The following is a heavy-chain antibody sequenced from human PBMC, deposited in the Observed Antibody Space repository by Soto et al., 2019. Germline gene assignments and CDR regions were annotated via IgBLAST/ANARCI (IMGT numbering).Heavy chain of an antibody. D-gene: IGHD1-26*01. J-gene: IGHJ4*02. Sequence: ASVKVSCKASGYTFTSYYMHWVRQAPGQGLEWMGIINPSGGSTSYAQKFQGRVTINPDTSKNQFSLQLNSVTPEDTAVYYCARAAYSGSYQGYFDYWGQGTLVTVSS. CDR2: INPSGGST. V-gene: IGHV1-46*01. CDR3: ARAAYSGSYQGYFDY. CDR1: GYTFTSYY.